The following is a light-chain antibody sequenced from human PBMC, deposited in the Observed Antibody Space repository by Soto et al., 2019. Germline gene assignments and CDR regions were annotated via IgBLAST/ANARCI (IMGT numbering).Light chain of an antibody. CDR2: DVS. CDR1: SSDVGGYNY. Sequence: QSALTQPASVSGSPGQSITISCTGTSSDVGGYNYVSWYQQHPGKAPKLMIYDVSNRPSGVSNRFSDSKSGNTASLTISGLQDEDEADYYCSSYTSSSTLWVFGGGTKLTVL. J-gene: IGLJ3*02. CDR3: SSYTSSSTLWV. V-gene: IGLV2-14*01.